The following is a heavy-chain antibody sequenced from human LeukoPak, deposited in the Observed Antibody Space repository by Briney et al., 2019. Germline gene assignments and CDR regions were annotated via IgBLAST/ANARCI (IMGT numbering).Heavy chain of an antibody. CDR2: INPNSGTT. CDR3: ARVRAPSFTQGGFDY. CDR1: GYTFIDYY. J-gene: IGHJ4*02. Sequence: ASVKVSCKASGYTFIDYYLHWVRQAPGQGPEWMGWINPNSGTTDYAQIFQGRVTMTRDTSISIAYMELSSLRSDATAVYHCARVRAPSFTQGGFDYWGQGTLVTVSS. V-gene: IGHV1-2*02. D-gene: IGHD3-16*01.